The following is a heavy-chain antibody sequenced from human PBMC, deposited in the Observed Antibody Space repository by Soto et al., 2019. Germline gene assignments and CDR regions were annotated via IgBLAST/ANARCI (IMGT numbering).Heavy chain of an antibody. J-gene: IGHJ3*02. CDR2: ISSSSSYI. V-gene: IGHV3-21*01. D-gene: IGHD3-10*01. CDR1: GFTFSSYS. CDR3: ARAPSAPWVFDI. Sequence: GGSLRLSCAASGFTFSSYSMNWVRQAPGKGLEWVSSISSSSSYIYYADSVKGRFTISRDNAKNSLYLQMNSLRAEDTAVYYCARAPSAPWVFDIWGQGTMVTVSS.